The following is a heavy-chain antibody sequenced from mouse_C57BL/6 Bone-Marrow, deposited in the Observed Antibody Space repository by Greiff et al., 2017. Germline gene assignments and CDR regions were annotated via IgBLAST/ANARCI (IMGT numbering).Heavy chain of an antibody. CDR1: GYTFTDYY. V-gene: IGHV1-19*01. CDR2: INPYNGGT. J-gene: IGHJ1*03. CDR3: ARAFTYYGSSYGYFDV. D-gene: IGHD1-1*01. Sequence: EVQLQQSGPVLVKPGASVKMSCKASGYTFTDYYMNWVKQSHGKSLEWIGVINPYNGGTSYNQKFKGKATLTVDKSSSTAYMELNSLTSEDSAVYYCARAFTYYGSSYGYFDVWGTGTTVTVSS.